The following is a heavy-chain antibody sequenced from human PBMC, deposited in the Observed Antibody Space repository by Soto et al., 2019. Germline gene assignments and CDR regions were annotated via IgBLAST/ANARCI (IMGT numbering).Heavy chain of an antibody. Sequence: QLQLQESGPGLVKPSETLSLTCTVSGGSISSSSSYWGWIRQSPGKGLEWIGSIYYSGTTYYNPSVKSRVTISVDTSKNQFSLKLSSVTAADTAVYYCAGQYEDSSGYINYFDYWGQGTLVTVSS. V-gene: IGHV4-39*01. J-gene: IGHJ4*02. CDR1: GGSISSSSSY. CDR3: AGQYEDSSGYINYFDY. D-gene: IGHD3-22*01. CDR2: IYYSGTT.